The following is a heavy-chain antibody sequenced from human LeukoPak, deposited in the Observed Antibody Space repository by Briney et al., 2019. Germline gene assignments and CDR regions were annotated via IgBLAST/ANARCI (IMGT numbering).Heavy chain of an antibody. V-gene: IGHV3-49*04. J-gene: IGHJ4*02. CDR3: TRVGVGNYYDSSGYGSYFDY. D-gene: IGHD3-22*01. CDR2: IRSKAYGGTT. Sequence: QTGGSLRLSCTASGFTFGDYAMSWVRQAPGKVLEWVGFIRSKAYGGTTEYAASVKGRFTISRDDSKSIAYLQMNSLKTEDTAVYYCTRVGVGNYYDSSGYGSYFDYWGQGTLVTVSS. CDR1: GFTFGDYA.